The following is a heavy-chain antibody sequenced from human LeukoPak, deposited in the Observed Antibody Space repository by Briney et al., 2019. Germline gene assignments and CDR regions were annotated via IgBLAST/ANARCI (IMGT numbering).Heavy chain of an antibody. Sequence: PGGSLRLSCAASGFTFTSYWMSWVRQAPGKGLEWVANIKQDGSEKYYVDSVKGRFTISRDNSKNTLYLQMNSLRAEDTAVYYCAKNRFSWLLADYWGQGILVTVSS. CDR3: AKNRFSWLLADY. CDR2: IKQDGSEK. V-gene: IGHV3-7*03. D-gene: IGHD3-3*01. CDR1: GFTFTSYW. J-gene: IGHJ4*02.